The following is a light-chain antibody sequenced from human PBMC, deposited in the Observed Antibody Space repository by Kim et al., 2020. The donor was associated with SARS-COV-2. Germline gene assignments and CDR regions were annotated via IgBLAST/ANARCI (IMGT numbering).Light chain of an antibody. J-gene: IGKJ4*01. CDR2: DTF. V-gene: IGKV3-11*01. Sequence: LSPGERATLSCRARQSVSSYLAWYQHKPGQPPRLLIYDTFNRATGIPARFSGSGSGTDFTLTISSLEPEDFAVYYCQQRSNWPLTFGGGTKVDIK. CDR3: QQRSNWPLT. CDR1: QSVSSY.